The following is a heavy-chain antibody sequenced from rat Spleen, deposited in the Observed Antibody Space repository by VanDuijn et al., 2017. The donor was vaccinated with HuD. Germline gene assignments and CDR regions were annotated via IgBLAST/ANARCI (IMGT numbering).Heavy chain of an antibody. J-gene: IGHJ2*01. CDR2: ITNTGGST. V-gene: IGHV5-31*01. CDR3: TRDYGYPDY. CDR1: GFTFSDYY. D-gene: IGHD1-7*01. Sequence: EVQLVESGGGLVQPGRSMKLSCAASGFTFSDYYMAWIRQAPGKGLEWVASITNTGGSTYYPDSVKGRFTISRDNAKSTLYLQMNSLRSEDTATYYCTRDYGYPDYWGQGVMVTVSS.